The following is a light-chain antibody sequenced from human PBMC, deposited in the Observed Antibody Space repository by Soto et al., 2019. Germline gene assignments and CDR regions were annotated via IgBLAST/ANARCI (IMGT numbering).Light chain of an antibody. J-gene: IGKJ1*01. CDR1: QSVSSN. CDR3: QQYDNWPRK. CDR2: GAS. V-gene: IGKV3-15*01. Sequence: EIVMTQSPATLSMSPGERATLSCRASQSVSSNLAWYQQKPGQAPRLLIYGASTRATGIPARFSGSGSGTEFTLTISSLQSEDFAVYDCQQYDNWPRKFGQGTKVDIK.